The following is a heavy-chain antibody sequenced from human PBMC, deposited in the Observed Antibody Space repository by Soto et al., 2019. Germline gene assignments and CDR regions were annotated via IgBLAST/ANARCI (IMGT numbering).Heavy chain of an antibody. CDR3: ARFLRHYDFWSGYYSSPSYGMDV. V-gene: IGHV1-18*01. CDR2: ISAYNGNT. J-gene: IGHJ6*02. CDR1: GYTFTSYG. Sequence: ASVKVSCKASGYTFTSYGISWVRQAPGQGLEWMGWISAYNGNTNYAQKIQGRVTMTTDTSTSTAYMELRSLRSDDTAVYYCARFLRHYDFWSGYYSSPSYGMDVWGQGTTVTVSS. D-gene: IGHD3-3*01.